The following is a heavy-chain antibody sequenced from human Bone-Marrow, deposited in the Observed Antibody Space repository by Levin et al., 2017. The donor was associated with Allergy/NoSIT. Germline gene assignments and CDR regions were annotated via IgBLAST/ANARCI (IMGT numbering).Heavy chain of an antibody. J-gene: IGHJ4*02. CDR3: ARDWGVAVAGISYYFDD. CDR1: GLSFSSYA. V-gene: IGHV3-23*01. CDR2: ISGGGDKT. D-gene: IGHD6-19*01. Sequence: PGGSLRLSCAASGLSFSSYAMSWVRQAPGKGLEWVTAISGGGDKTYYAASVKGRFTISRDNSKNTLSLEMNSLRVEDTAVYYCARDWGVAVAGISYYFDDWGQGTLVTVSS.